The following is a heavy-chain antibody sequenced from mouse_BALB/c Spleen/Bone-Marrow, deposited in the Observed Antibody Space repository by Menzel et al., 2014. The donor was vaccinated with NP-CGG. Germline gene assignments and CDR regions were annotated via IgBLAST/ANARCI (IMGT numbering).Heavy chain of an antibody. V-gene: IGHV1-80*01. Sequence: VQLQQSGAELVRPGSSVKISCKASGYAFSTYWMNWVKQRPGQGLEWIGQFSPGDGGTNYNGKFRGKATLTADKSSGTAYIQLSSLTSEDSAVYFCARVYYGNLDHWGQGTTLTVAS. D-gene: IGHD2-1*01. CDR1: GYAFSTYW. CDR3: ARVYYGNLDH. CDR2: FSPGDGGT. J-gene: IGHJ2*01.